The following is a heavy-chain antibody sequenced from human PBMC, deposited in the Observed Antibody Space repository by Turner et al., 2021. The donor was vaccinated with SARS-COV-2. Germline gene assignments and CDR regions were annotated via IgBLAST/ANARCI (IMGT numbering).Heavy chain of an antibody. CDR3: ARDRNSGYGDYTG. CDR1: GGPFSSYT. D-gene: IGHD4-17*01. V-gene: IGHV1-69*10. CDR2: ISQIIEIA. J-gene: IGHJ4*02. Sequence: QVQLLPAGAVVKKPGSLVMVSCKSSGGPFSSYTISWVRQAPGQGVEWMGEISQIIEIANYEQKVQGSVTITADKSTSTAYMELSSQRSEDTGVYYCARDRNSGYGDYTGWGQGTLVTVSS.